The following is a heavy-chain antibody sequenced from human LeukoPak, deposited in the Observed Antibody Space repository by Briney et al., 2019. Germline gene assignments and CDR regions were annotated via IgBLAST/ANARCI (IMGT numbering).Heavy chain of an antibody. CDR2: IYYSGST. CDR1: GDSISSSSYY. CDR3: ARDRLLWFGELDY. V-gene: IGHV4-39*07. Sequence: TPSETLSLTCTVSGDSISSSSYYWGWIRQPPGKGLEWIGSIYYSGSTYYNPSLKSRVTISVDTSKNQISLKLRSLTAADTAVYYCARDRLLWFGELDYWGQGTLVIVSS. D-gene: IGHD3-10*01. J-gene: IGHJ4*02.